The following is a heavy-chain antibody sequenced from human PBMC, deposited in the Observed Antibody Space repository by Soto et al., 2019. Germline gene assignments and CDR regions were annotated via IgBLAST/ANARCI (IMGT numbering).Heavy chain of an antibody. CDR1: GYSFISHY. Sequence: ASVKVSCKASGYSFISHYIHWVRQAPGQGLEWMGFINPSGGSATLARKFQGRVTMTRDTSTSTVYMELTILRSEDAAVYYCARDYLSSKLSLSYFDFWGQGTLVTVSS. V-gene: IGHV1-46*01. D-gene: IGHD2-2*01. CDR3: ARDYLSSKLSLSYFDF. CDR2: INPSGGSA. J-gene: IGHJ4*02.